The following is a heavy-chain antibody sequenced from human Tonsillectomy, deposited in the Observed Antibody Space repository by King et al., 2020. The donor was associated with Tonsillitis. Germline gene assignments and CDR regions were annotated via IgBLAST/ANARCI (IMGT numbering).Heavy chain of an antibody. V-gene: IGHV3-23*04. CDR2: LTDSGSRT. Sequence: VQLVESGGAWIQPGGSLRLSCAASGFTFSIYTMTWVRQAPGKGLEWVSVLTDSGSRTFYADSVRGRFTISRHNSKNTLFLQMNSLRDEDTAVYYCAKGQLTGDYDTYFDYWGQGTLVTVSS. D-gene: IGHD7-27*01. CDR3: AKGQLTGDYDTYFDY. CDR1: GFTFSIYT. J-gene: IGHJ4*02.